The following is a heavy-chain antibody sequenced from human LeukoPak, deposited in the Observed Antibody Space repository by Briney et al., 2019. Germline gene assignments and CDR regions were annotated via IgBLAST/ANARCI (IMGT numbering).Heavy chain of an antibody. CDR1: GFTFSSYG. CDR2: ILYDGSNK. CDR3: ARLTGWDNYYAYMDV. V-gene: IGHV3-30*02. J-gene: IGHJ6*03. Sequence: PGGSLRLSCAASGFTFSSYGMYWVRQAPSKGLEWVASILYDGSNKFYLDSVKGRFTISRDNSRNTLYLQMNSLRAEDTAVYYCARLTGWDNYYAYMDVWGKGTTVTVPS. D-gene: IGHD6-19*01.